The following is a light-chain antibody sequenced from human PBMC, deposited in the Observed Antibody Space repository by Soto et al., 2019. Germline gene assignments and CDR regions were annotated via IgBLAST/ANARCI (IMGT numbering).Light chain of an antibody. CDR2: GAS. CDR1: QSIRSF. Sequence: DIQMTQSPSSLSASVGDRVTITCRASQSIRSFLNWYHQKPGKAPKLLIYGASNLQSGVPSRFSGSGSGIDFTLTISSLQPEDFATYYCQQSYNSPRTFGQGTKVEIK. V-gene: IGKV1-39*01. CDR3: QQSYNSPRT. J-gene: IGKJ1*01.